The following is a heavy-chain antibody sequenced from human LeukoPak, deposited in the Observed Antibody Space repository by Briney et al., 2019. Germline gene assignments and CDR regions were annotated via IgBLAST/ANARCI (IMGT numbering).Heavy chain of an antibody. D-gene: IGHD3-22*01. CDR3: ARYYYNGHGYSEDAFAI. CDR1: GFTFSRYW. CDR2: IKEDGSEK. Sequence: GSLRLSCVASGFTFSRYWMTWVRQAPGKGLEWVANIKEDGSEKNYVDSMKGRFTISRDNAKNSLYLQMNSLRAEDTAVYYCARYYYNGHGYSEDAFAIWGQGTMVTVSS. J-gene: IGHJ3*02. V-gene: IGHV3-7*01.